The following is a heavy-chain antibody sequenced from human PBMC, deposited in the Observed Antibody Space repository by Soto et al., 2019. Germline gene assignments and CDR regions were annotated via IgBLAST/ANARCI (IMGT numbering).Heavy chain of an antibody. CDR2: ISASNGNT. CDR1: GYMFSKYG. D-gene: IGHD2-21*02. V-gene: IGHV1-18*01. Sequence: QIQLVQSGAEVKKTGASVKVSCKASGYMFSKYGIAWVRQAPGQGLEWMGWISASNGNTNFARKLQGRVIMTTDTSTNTAYMGLTNLKSDDTGVYFCARAVMLTALSDFDHWGQGTLVTVSS. CDR3: ARAVMLTALSDFDH. J-gene: IGHJ4*02.